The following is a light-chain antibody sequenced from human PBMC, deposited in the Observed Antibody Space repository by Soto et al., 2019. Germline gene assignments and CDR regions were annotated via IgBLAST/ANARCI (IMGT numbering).Light chain of an antibody. V-gene: IGKV3-20*01. CDR1: QSVSSSY. CDR3: QQYTGPPTT. CDR2: GAS. J-gene: IGKJ5*01. Sequence: IVVTQSPGTLSLSPGAVATLSCRASQSVSSSYLAWYQQKPGQAPRLLIYGASSRATGIPDRFSGSGSGTDLTINITRLEPEDAEVYFGQQYTGPPTTFGQGTRLEI.